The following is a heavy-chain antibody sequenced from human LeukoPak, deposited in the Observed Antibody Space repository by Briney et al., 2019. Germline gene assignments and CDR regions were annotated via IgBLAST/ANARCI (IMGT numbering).Heavy chain of an antibody. V-gene: IGHV4-31*03. CDR2: IYYRGST. J-gene: IGHJ5*02. Sequence: SETLSLTCTVSGGSTSSGGYYWSWIRQHPGKGLEWIGFIYYRGSTYYNPSLKSRITMSLDTSKNQFSLNVSSVTAADTAVYYCARGLYREYNWFDPWGQGTLVTVSS. D-gene: IGHD1-26*01. CDR3: ARGLYREYNWFDP. CDR1: GGSTSSGGYY.